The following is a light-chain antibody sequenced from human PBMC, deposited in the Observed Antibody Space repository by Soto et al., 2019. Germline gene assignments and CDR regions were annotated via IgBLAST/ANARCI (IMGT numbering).Light chain of an antibody. CDR3: GSWDSSLSAYV. J-gene: IGLJ1*01. CDR1: SSNIGGNS. V-gene: IGLV1-51*01. Sequence: SVLTQPPSVSAAPGQKVTISCSGSSSNIGGNSVSWYQQLPGTAPKPLIYHDNKRPSGIPDRFSGSKSGTSATLGITGFQTGDEADYYCGSWDSSLSAYVFGTGTKVTVL. CDR2: HDN.